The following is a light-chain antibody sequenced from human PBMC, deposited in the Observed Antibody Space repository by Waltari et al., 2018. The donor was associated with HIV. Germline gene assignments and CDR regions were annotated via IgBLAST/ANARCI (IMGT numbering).Light chain of an antibody. CDR3: CSYGGTYNV. Sequence: QSALTQPRSVSGSPGQSVTISCTGTSSDVCGYNSVSWYQQHPGKAPTLLIYEVSKWPSAVPDRFSGSKPGNTASLTISGLRADHEADYYCCSYGGTYNVFGTGTKVTIL. CDR2: EVS. V-gene: IGLV2-11*01. J-gene: IGLJ1*01. CDR1: SSDVCGYNS.